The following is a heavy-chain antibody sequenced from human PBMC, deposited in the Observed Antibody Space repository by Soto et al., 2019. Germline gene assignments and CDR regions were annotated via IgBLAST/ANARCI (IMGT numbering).Heavy chain of an antibody. CDR1: GFPLGDYG. J-gene: IGHJ4*02. Sequence: GSLRPSCTASGFPLGDYGVSWVRQAPGKGLEWVGFIRREVYGGTTEYAASVKGRFVFSRDDSENIAYLQMNSLKTEDTAVYYCTRVGGYSKPDYWGRGTLVTVSS. CDR2: IRREVYGGTT. D-gene: IGHD3-22*01. V-gene: IGHV3-49*04. CDR3: TRVGGYSKPDY.